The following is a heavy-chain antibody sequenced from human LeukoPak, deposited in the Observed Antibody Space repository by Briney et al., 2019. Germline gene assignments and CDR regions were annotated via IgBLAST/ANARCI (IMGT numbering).Heavy chain of an antibody. CDR1: GYTFTGYY. Sequence: GASVKASCKASGYTFTGYYMHWVRQAPGQGLEWMGWINPNSGGTNYAQKFQGRVTMTRDTSISTAYMELSRLRSDDTAVYYCARAVYYYDSSGYSEGWFDPWGQGTLVTVSS. D-gene: IGHD3-22*01. J-gene: IGHJ5*02. CDR2: INPNSGGT. V-gene: IGHV1-2*02. CDR3: ARAVYYYDSSGYSEGWFDP.